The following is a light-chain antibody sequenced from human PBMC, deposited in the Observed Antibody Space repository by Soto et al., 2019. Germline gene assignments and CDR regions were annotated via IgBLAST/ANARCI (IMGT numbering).Light chain of an antibody. V-gene: IGKV1-39*01. Sequence: DIQMTQSPSSLSASVGDRVTITCRASQTISSFLSWYQHKPGKAPKLLIYAASSLRSGVPSRFSGSGSGTDFTLTISSLQPEDFATYYCQQNYNIPRTFGQGTKV. J-gene: IGKJ1*01. CDR2: AAS. CDR1: QTISSF. CDR3: QQNYNIPRT.